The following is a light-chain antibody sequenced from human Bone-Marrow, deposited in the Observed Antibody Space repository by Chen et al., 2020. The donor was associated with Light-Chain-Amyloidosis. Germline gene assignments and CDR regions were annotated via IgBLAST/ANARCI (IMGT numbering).Light chain of an antibody. J-gene: IGLJ1*01. CDR2: EVT. CDR1: SSDVGTYNL. V-gene: IGLV2-23*02. CDR3: CSYAGSNTYV. Sequence: QSALPQPASVSGSPGQSITLSCTGTSSDVGTYNLVSWYQQPPGRAPTLMIYEVTKRPSVVSDRFSGSKAANTASLTSAGLQAEDEADYYCCSYAGSNTYVFGTETKVTVL.